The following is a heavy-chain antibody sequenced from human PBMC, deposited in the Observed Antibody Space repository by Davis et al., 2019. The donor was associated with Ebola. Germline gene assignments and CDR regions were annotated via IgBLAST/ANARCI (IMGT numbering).Heavy chain of an antibody. Sequence: GGSLRLSCAASGFTVSSNHMSWVRQALGKGLEWVSVIYDQSTAYADSVRGRFIISRDKSNNTLYLEMNSLRVDDTAVYYCATTQWLREFDNWGQGTLVTVSS. CDR3: ATTQWLREFDN. V-gene: IGHV3-53*05. CDR1: GFTVSSNH. J-gene: IGHJ4*02. D-gene: IGHD6-19*01. CDR2: IYDQST.